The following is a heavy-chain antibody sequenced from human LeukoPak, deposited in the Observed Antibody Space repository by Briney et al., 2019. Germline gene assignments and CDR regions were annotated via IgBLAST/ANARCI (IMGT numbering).Heavy chain of an antibody. CDR3: ARPQDSSGYTAFDY. J-gene: IGHJ4*02. CDR2: IYPGDSDT. CDR1: GYSFTSYW. V-gene: IGHV5-51*01. Sequence: TGESLKISCKGSGYSFTSYWIGWVRQMPGKGLEWKGIIYPGDSDTRYSPSFQGQVTISADKSTSTAYLQWSSLKASDTAMYYCARPQDSSGYTAFDYWGQGTLVTVSS. D-gene: IGHD3-22*01.